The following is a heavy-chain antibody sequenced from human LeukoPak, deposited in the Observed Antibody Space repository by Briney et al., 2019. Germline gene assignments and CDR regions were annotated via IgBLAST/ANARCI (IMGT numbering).Heavy chain of an antibody. CDR3: AKDHDYYDNSAPGC. D-gene: IGHD3-22*01. Sequence: GGSLRLSCAASGFTFSSYAMSWVRQAPGKGLEWVSAISGSGGSTYYADSVKGRFTISRDNSKNTLYLQMNSLRAEDTAVYYCAKDHDYYDNSAPGCWGQGTLVTVSS. CDR1: GFTFSSYA. CDR2: ISGSGGST. J-gene: IGHJ4*02. V-gene: IGHV3-23*01.